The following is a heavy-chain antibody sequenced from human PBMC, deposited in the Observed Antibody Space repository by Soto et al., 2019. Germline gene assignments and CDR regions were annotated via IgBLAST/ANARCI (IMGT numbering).Heavy chain of an antibody. J-gene: IGHJ5*02. CDR2: IIPMYGPA. CDR3: ARVTSMVRGVIDNWFDP. CDR1: GGTFSSYA. V-gene: IGHV1-69*01. D-gene: IGHD3-10*01. Sequence: QVPLVQSGAEVKKPGSPVTVSCKASGGTFSSYAIHWVRQAPGQGLEWMGGIIPMYGPAKYAQRFQGRVTLTADESTTTVYMELTSVTSQDTAVYYCARVTSMVRGVIDNWFDPWGHGTLVTVSS.